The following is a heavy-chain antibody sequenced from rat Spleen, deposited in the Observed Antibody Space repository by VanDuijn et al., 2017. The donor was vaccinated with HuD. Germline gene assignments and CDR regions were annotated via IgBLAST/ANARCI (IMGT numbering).Heavy chain of an antibody. Sequence: EVQLVESGGGVVQPGRSLKLSCAASGFTFSDYYMAWVRQAPTKGLEWVATIIYDGSRTYYRDSVKGRFTISRDNAKSTLYLQMNSLRSEDTATYYCTRPMALNWFAYWGQGTLVTVSS. CDR2: IIYDGSRT. V-gene: IGHV5-22*01. CDR1: GFTFSDYY. D-gene: IGHD1-3*01. CDR3: TRPMALNWFAY. J-gene: IGHJ3*01.